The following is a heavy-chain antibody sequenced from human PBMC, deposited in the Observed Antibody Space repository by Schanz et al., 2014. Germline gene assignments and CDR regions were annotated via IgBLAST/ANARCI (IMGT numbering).Heavy chain of an antibody. D-gene: IGHD6-19*01. J-gene: IGHJ4*02. CDR1: GFTFSSYA. V-gene: IGHV3-23*01. CDR2: ISGSGVTI. Sequence: EVQLLESGGGLVQPGGSLRLSCAGSGFTFSSYAMSWVRQTPGKGLEWVSVISGSGVTIYYADSVKGRFTISRDNAKNSLYLQMNSLRVEDTAVYYCARDMISSGWYGWGQGTLVTVSS. CDR3: ARDMISSGWYG.